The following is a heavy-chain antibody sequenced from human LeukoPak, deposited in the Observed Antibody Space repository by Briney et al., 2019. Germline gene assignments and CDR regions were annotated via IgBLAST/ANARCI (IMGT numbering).Heavy chain of an antibody. D-gene: IGHD4-17*01. CDR3: ARYGDYDPDYGMDV. Sequence: ASVKVSCKASGYTFTSFDFNWVRQATGQGLEWMGWMNPNSGNTGYAQKFQGRVTMTRNTSISTAYMELSSLRSEDTAVYYCARYGDYDPDYGMDVWGQGTTVTVSS. V-gene: IGHV1-8*01. CDR1: GYTFTSFD. CDR2: MNPNSGNT. J-gene: IGHJ6*02.